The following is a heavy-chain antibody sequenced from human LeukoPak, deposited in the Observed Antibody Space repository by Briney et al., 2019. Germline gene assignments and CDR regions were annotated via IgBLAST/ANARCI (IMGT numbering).Heavy chain of an antibody. Sequence: PSETLSLTCTVSDGSISSSSYYWGWIRQPPGKGLEWIGSIYYSGSTYYNPSLKSRVTISVDTSKNQFSLKLSSVTAADTAVYYCARHDPSEVWGQGTLVTVSS. J-gene: IGHJ4*02. V-gene: IGHV4-39*01. CDR1: DGSISSSSYY. CDR3: ARHDPSEV. D-gene: IGHD1-26*01. CDR2: IYYSGST.